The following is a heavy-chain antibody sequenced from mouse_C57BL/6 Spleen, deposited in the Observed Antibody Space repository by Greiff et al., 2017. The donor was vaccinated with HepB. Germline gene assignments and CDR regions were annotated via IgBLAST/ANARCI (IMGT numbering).Heavy chain of an antibody. V-gene: IGHV1-82*01. Sequence: QVQLKESGPELVKPGASVKISCKASGYAFSSSWMNWVKQRPGKGLEWIGRIYPGDGDTNYNGKFKGKATLTADKSSSTAYMQLSSLTSEDSAVYFCARSLTGTNWYFDVWGTGTTVTVSS. CDR1: GYAFSSSW. J-gene: IGHJ1*03. D-gene: IGHD4-1*01. CDR2: IYPGDGDT. CDR3: ARSLTGTNWYFDV.